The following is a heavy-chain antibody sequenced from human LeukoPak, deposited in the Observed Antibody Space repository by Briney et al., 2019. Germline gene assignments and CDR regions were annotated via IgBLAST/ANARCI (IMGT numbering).Heavy chain of an antibody. CDR2: MNQDGSEQ. Sequence: GGSLRLSCAASGFDFDNYWMTWVRQVPGKGLEWVANMNQDGSEQYYVDSVKGRFTISRDNGKKSLYLQMNSLRAEDTAVYYCARDVTPYYYGSGSSRGDGMDVWGQGTTVTVSS. D-gene: IGHD3-10*01. CDR1: GFDFDNYW. J-gene: IGHJ6*02. V-gene: IGHV3-7*01. CDR3: ARDVTPYYYGSGSSRGDGMDV.